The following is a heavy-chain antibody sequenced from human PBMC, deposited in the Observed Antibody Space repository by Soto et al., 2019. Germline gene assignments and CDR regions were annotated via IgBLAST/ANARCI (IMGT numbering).Heavy chain of an antibody. D-gene: IGHD3-22*01. Sequence: QLQLQESGSGLVKPSQTLSLTCVVSGDSISSGGYSWNWIRQPPGKGLEWIGHTHHSGGTLYNPSLDSRVTISVDKSKNQFSLRLTSVTAADTAVYYCARDSLSGYDFDYWGQGTLVTVSS. CDR3: ARDSLSGYDFDY. J-gene: IGHJ4*02. CDR2: THHSGGT. CDR1: GDSISSGGYS. V-gene: IGHV4-30-2*01.